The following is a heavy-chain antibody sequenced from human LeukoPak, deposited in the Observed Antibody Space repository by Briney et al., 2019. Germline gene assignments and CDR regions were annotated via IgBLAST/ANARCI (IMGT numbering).Heavy chain of an antibody. D-gene: IGHD4-23*01. J-gene: IGHJ6*02. CDR2: IYCSGST. V-gene: IGHV4-31*03. CDR1: GGSISSGGYY. Sequence: PSETLSLTCTVSGGSISSGGYYWSWIRQHPGKGLEWIGYIYCSGSTYYNPSLKSRVTISVDTSKNQSSLKLSSVTAADTAVYYCARDYPEGYYGGAHYYYYGMDVWGQGTTVTVSS. CDR3: ARDYPEGYYGGAHYYYYGMDV.